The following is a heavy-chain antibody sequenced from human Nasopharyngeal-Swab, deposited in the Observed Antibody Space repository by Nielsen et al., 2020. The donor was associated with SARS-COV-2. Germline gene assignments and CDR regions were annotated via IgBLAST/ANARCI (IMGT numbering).Heavy chain of an antibody. V-gene: IGHV1-18*01. J-gene: IGHJ3*02. D-gene: IGHD2-15*01. Sequence: ASVKVSCKASGYTFTDYGISWVRQAPGQGLEWMGWLSAYNGNTNYAQSVQGRVTMTTDTSTSPAYMELRSLRSDDTAVYYCARERRGGYHYAFDIWGQGTMVTVSS. CDR3: ARERRGGYHYAFDI. CDR2: LSAYNGNT. CDR1: GYTFTDYG.